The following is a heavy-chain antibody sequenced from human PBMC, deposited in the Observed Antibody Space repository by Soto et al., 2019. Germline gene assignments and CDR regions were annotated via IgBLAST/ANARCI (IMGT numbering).Heavy chain of an antibody. Sequence: QVQLVESGGGVVQPGRSLRLSCAASGFTFSSYGMHWVRQAPGKGLEWVAVISYDGSNKYYADSVKGRFTISRDNSKNTLYLQKNSLRAEDTAVYYCATTGLELGGMDVWGQGTTVTVSS. CDR2: ISYDGSNK. J-gene: IGHJ6*02. CDR3: ATTGLELGGMDV. D-gene: IGHD1-7*01. CDR1: GFTFSSYG. V-gene: IGHV3-30*03.